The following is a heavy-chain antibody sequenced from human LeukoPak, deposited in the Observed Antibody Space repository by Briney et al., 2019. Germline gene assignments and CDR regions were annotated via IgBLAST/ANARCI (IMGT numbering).Heavy chain of an antibody. D-gene: IGHD3-16*01. CDR2: INHSGST. V-gene: IGHV4-34*01. CDR3: ARSQGGYFDY. CDR1: GFTFSSYA. J-gene: IGHJ4*02. Sequence: GSLRLSCAASGFTFSSYAMSWVRQPPGKGLEWIGEINHSGSTNYNPSLKSRVTISVDTSKNQFSLKLSSVTAADTAVYYCARSQGGYFDYWGQGTLVTVSS.